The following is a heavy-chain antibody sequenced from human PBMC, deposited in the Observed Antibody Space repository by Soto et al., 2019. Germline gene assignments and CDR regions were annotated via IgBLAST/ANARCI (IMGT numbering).Heavy chain of an antibody. CDR1: GYTITSYG. CDR3: ARGEGDSSGYYYAELDY. V-gene: IGHV1-18*01. Sequence: ASVKVSCKASGYTITSYGISWVRQAPGQGLEWMGWISAYNGNTNYAQKLQGRVTMTTDTSTSTAYMELRSLRSDDTAVYYCARGEGDSSGYYYAELDYWGQGTLVTVSS. J-gene: IGHJ4*02. D-gene: IGHD3-22*01. CDR2: ISAYNGNT.